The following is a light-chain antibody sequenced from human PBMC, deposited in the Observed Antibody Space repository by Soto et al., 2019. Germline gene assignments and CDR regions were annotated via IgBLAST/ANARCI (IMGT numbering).Light chain of an antibody. Sequence: IVMTQSPDTLSVSPRERDILYCRASQSVTSTLAWYQQKPGQAPRLLIYGASTRATGISARFSVSGSGTEFTLTISSLQSEDFAVYYCQQYNNWPLSFGGGTKVDI. CDR3: QQYNNWPLS. J-gene: IGKJ4*01. CDR1: QSVTST. CDR2: GAS. V-gene: IGKV3-15*01.